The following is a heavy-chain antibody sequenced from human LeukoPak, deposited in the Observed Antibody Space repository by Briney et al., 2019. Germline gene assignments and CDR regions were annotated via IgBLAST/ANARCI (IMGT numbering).Heavy chain of an antibody. CDR1: GFTFSSYG. CDR2: IWYDGSNK. CDR3: ARGNTMIIVISPGAFDI. D-gene: IGHD3-22*01. V-gene: IGHV3-33*01. J-gene: IGHJ3*02. Sequence: GGSLRLSCAASGFTFSSYGMHWVRQAPGKGLEWVAVIWYDGSNKYYADSVKGRFTISRDNSKNTLYLQMNSLRAEDTAVYYCARGNTMIIVISPGAFDIWGQGTMVTVSS.